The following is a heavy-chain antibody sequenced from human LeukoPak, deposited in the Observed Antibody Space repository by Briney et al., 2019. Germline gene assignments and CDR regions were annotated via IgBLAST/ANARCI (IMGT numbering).Heavy chain of an antibody. J-gene: IGHJ4*02. CDR2: IYYSGST. CDR3: ATGYCSGGSCYLGY. V-gene: IGHV4-59*08. CDR1: GGSIGSYY. Sequence: PSETLSLTCTVSGGSIGSYYWSWIRQPPGKGLEWIGYIYYSGSTNYNPSLKSRVTISVDTSKNQFSLKLSSVTAADTAVYYCATGYCSGGSCYLGYWGQGTLVTVSS. D-gene: IGHD2-15*01.